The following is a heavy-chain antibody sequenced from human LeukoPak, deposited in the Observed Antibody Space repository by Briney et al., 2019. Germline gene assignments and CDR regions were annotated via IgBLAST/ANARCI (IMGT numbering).Heavy chain of an antibody. D-gene: IGHD4-17*01. CDR3: ARVGADY. CDR2: INPSGGST. CDR1: GYTFTSYY. J-gene: IGHJ4*02. Sequence: ASVTVSCKASGYTFTSYYMHWVRQAPGQGREWVGIINPSGGSTSYAQKFQGRVTMTRDTSTGTVYMELSSLRSEDTAVYYCARVGADYWGQGTLVTVSS. V-gene: IGHV1-46*01.